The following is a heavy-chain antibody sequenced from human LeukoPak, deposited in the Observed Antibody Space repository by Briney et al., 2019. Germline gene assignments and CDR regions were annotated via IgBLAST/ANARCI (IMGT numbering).Heavy chain of an antibody. D-gene: IGHD5-12*01. Sequence: ASVKVSCKASGYTFTGYYMHWVRQAPGQGLEWMGWINPNSGGTNYAQKFQGRVTMTRDTSISTAYMELSRLRSEDTAVYYCARGQRSDSGYVAPIDYWGQGTLVTVSS. CDR3: ARGQRSDSGYVAPIDY. V-gene: IGHV1-2*02. CDR1: GYTFTGYY. J-gene: IGHJ4*02. CDR2: INPNSGGT.